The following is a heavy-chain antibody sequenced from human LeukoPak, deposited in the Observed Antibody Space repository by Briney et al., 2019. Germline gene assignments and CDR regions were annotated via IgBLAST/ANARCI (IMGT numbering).Heavy chain of an antibody. Sequence: AASVKVSCKASGGTFSSYAISWVRQAPGQGLEWMGGIIPIFGTANYAQKFQGRVTITADESTSTAYMELSSLRSEDTAVYYCARERGSSGPLDYWGQGTLVTVSS. V-gene: IGHV1-69*01. J-gene: IGHJ4*02. CDR3: ARERGSSGPLDY. CDR2: IIPIFGTA. D-gene: IGHD3-22*01. CDR1: GGTFSSYA.